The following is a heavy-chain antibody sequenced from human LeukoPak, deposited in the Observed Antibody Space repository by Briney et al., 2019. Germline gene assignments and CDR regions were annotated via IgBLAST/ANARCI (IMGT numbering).Heavy chain of an antibody. J-gene: IGHJ4*02. CDR1: GGSISSGGYY. V-gene: IGHV4-30-4*07. CDR3: ARVEMATMTYYFDY. Sequence: SETLSLSCTVSGGSISSGGYYWSWIRQPQGKGLEWTGYIYYSGSTYYNPSLKSRVTISVDTSKNQFSLKLSSVTAADTAVYYCARVEMATMTYYFDYWGQGTLVTVSS. D-gene: IGHD5-24*01. CDR2: IYYSGST.